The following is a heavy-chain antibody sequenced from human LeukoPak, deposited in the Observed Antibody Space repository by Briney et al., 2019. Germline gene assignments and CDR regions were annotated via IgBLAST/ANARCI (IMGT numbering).Heavy chain of an antibody. J-gene: IGHJ4*02. CDR3: AELLWFGAPFFDY. D-gene: IGHD3-10*01. CDR1: GFTFSSYE. Sequence: GGSLRLSCAASGFTFSSYEMNWVRQAPGKGLEWVSYISSSGSTIYYADSVKGRFTISRDNAKNSLYLQMNSLRAEDTAVYYCAELLWFGAPFFDYWGQGTLVTVSS. V-gene: IGHV3-48*03. CDR2: ISSSGSTI.